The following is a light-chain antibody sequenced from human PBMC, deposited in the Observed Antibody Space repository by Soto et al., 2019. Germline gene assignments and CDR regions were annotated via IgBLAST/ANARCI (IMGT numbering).Light chain of an antibody. CDR1: QTIRTY. CDR3: QQTYNVPQT. Sequence: DIQMTQFRASLSASVGDRVTITCRASQTIRTYLNWFQQKPGKAPELLIYAASSLQSGVPARFSGSVSGAEFTLTISSLQPEDTATYYCQQTYNVPQTYGQGTNVEIK. V-gene: IGKV1-39*01. CDR2: AAS. J-gene: IGKJ1*01.